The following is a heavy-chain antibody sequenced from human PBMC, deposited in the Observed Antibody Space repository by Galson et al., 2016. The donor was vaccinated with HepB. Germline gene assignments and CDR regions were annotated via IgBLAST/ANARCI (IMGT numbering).Heavy chain of an antibody. D-gene: IGHD4-23*01. Sequence: SLRLSCAASGLTFDDYAMHWVRQAPGKGLEWVSGITWNGAGVHYADSVKGRFTISRDNAKNTLYLQMNSRRVEDTAVYYCGRDHSVVLTTAYNWFDPWGQGTLVTVSS. V-gene: IGHV3-9*01. CDR2: ITWNGAGV. CDR3: GRDHSVVLTTAYNWFDP. J-gene: IGHJ5*02. CDR1: GLTFDDYA.